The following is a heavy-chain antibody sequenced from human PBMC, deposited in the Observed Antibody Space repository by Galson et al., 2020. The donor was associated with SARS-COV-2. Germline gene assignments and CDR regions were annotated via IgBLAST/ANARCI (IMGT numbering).Heavy chain of an antibody. CDR2: IGGRGHSP. V-gene: IGHV3-23*01. D-gene: IGHD3-16*01. CDR1: GFTFNSIT. J-gene: IGHJ4*02. Sequence: GGSLRLSCAASGFTFNSITMGWARQAPGRGPEWVSSIGGRGHSPYYAESVKGRFTVSRDNFKNTLDLQMDSLRAEDTAIYFCVKSNVWGLYVFDFWGRGTQVTVSS. CDR3: VKSNVWGLYVFDF.